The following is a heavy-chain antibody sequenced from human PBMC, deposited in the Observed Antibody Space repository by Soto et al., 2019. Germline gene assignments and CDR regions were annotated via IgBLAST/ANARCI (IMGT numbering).Heavy chain of an antibody. J-gene: IGHJ4*02. D-gene: IGHD2-2*01. CDR2: ISGSAAST. Sequence: EVQVLESGGGLVQPGGSLRLSCTTSGFTFSSYIMTWVRQTPGKGLEWVSSISGSAASTYYADSVKGRFTISRDNSQNTVNLQMVSLRVEDTAVYYCVTRGFCDSTDCYGGHWSQGTLVTVSS. CDR3: VTRGFCDSTDCYGGH. CDR1: GFTFSSYI. V-gene: IGHV3-23*01.